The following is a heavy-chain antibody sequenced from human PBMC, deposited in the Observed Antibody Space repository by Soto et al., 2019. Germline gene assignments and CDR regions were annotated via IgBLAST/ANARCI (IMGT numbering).Heavy chain of an antibody. J-gene: IGHJ3*01. CDR1: DSSMSPYY. Sequence: QVHLQESGPRLVKPSETLSLTCSVSDSSMSPYYWTWFRQAPGKGLEWIGHRFYKGTAAYNPALKGRVTISLDTSKKQVFLKLSFVIAEDTAVYYCAREKDLILGGYAFGYWGPGTLVTVSS. CDR3: AREKDLILGGYAFGY. D-gene: IGHD1-26*01. V-gene: IGHV4-59*01. CDR2: RFYKGTA.